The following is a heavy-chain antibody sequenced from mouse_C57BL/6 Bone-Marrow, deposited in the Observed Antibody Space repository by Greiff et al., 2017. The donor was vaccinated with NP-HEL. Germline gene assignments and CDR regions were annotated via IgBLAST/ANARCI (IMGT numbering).Heavy chain of an antibody. D-gene: IGHD1-1*01. CDR2: SRNKANDYTT. V-gene: IGHV7-1*01. Sequence: DVKLQESGGGLVQSGRSLRLSCATSGFTFSDFYMEWVRQAPGKGLEWIAASRNKANDYTTEYSASVKGRFIVSRDTSQSILYLQMNALRAEDTAIYYCARDAWYYGSLWYFDVWGTGTTVTVSS. J-gene: IGHJ1*03. CDR1: GFTFSDFY. CDR3: ARDAWYYGSLWYFDV.